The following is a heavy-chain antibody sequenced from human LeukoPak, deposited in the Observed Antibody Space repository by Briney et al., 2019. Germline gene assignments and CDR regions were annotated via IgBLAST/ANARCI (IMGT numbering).Heavy chain of an antibody. CDR1: GFTVSSNY. Sequence: PGGSLSLSCAASGFTVSSNYMSWVRQAPGKGLEWVSVIYSGGSTYYADSVKGRFTISRDNSKNTLYLQMNSLRAEDTAVYYCARGLIHPDTAMVSGADVWGKGTTVTVSS. D-gene: IGHD5-18*01. CDR2: IYSGGST. CDR3: ARGLIHPDTAMVSGADV. V-gene: IGHV3-53*01. J-gene: IGHJ6*04.